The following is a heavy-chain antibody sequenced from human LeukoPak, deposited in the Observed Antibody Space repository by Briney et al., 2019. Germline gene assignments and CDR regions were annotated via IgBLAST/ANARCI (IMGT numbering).Heavy chain of an antibody. V-gene: IGHV4-39*01. J-gene: IGHJ4*02. CDR3: ASYHNLWCLIDY. CDR2: IYYSGST. D-gene: IGHD4/OR15-4a*01. Sequence: PSETLSLTCIVSGGSISSSSYYGRGIRQPPGKGLEWIGSIYYSGSTYYNPSLKSRFTISVDTSKNQFSLKLSSVTAADTAVYYCASYHNLWCLIDYWGQGTLVTVSS. CDR1: GGSISSSSYY.